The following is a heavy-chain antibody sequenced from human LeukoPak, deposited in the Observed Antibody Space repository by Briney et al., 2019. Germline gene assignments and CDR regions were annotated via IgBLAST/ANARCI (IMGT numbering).Heavy chain of an antibody. V-gene: IGHV3-23*01. D-gene: IGHD3-22*01. CDR1: GFTFSSYG. CDR3: AKSRYYYDSSGSDY. Sequence: GGSLRLSCAASGFTFSSYGMHWVRQAPGKGLEWVSAISGSGDSTYYADSVKGRFSISRDNSKNTLYLQMNSLRAEDTAVYYCAKSRYYYDSSGSDYWGQGTLVTVSS. J-gene: IGHJ4*02. CDR2: ISGSGDST.